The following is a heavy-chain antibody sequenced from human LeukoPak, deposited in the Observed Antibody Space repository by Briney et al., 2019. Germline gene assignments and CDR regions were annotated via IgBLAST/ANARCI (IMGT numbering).Heavy chain of an antibody. CDR1: GFTFSSYA. D-gene: IGHD6-19*01. Sequence: GGSLRLSCAASGFTFSSYATHWARQAPGKGLEWVAVISYDGSNKYYADSVKGRFTISRDNSKNTLYLQMNSLRAEDTAVYYCARGAVAGPYYFDYWGQGTLVTVSS. CDR2: ISYDGSNK. J-gene: IGHJ4*02. CDR3: ARGAVAGPYYFDY. V-gene: IGHV3-30-3*01.